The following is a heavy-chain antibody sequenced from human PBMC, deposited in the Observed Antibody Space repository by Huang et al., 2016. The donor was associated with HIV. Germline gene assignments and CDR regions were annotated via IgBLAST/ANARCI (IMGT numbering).Heavy chain of an antibody. V-gene: IGHV3-23*01. Sequence: VQLLESGGGLVQPGGSRRLSCAASGFTFSSYAMSWGRQAAGKGLERGSTISGSGVSTYHADSVKGRFTTSRDNSENMLYLQMHTLRAEDTAVYYCAKGEFVGESYFDQWGQGTLVTVSS. J-gene: IGHJ4*02. CDR3: AKGEFVGESYFDQ. D-gene: IGHD3-10*01. CDR2: ISGSGVST. CDR1: GFTFSSYA.